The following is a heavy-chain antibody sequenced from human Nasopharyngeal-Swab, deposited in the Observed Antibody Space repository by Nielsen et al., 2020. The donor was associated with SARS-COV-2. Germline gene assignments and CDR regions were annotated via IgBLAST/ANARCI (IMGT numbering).Heavy chain of an antibody. CDR3: ARRGFIGTRTLSHFDY. CDR2: IYYSGST. J-gene: IGHJ4*02. D-gene: IGHD1-26*01. V-gene: IGHV4-59*08. Sequence: SQTLSLTCAASGGSISSYSWSWIRLPPGKGLEWIGYIYYSGSTYYNPSLKSRVTISVDTSKNQFSLKLSSVTAADTAVYYCARRGFIGTRTLSHFDYWGQGTLVTVSS. CDR1: GGSISSYS.